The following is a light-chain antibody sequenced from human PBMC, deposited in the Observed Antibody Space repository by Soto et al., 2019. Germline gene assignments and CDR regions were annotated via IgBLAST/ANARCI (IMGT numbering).Light chain of an antibody. CDR3: CSYAASYTLV. CDR1: SSNVGGYNY. J-gene: IGLJ2*01. CDR2: DAS. V-gene: IGLV2-11*01. Sequence: QLVLTQPRSVSASPGQSVTISCTGTSSNVGGYNYVSWYQQNPGKAPKLMIYDASKRPPGVPDRFSGSKSGNAASLTISGLQAEDEADYYCCSYAASYTLVFGGGTKLTVL.